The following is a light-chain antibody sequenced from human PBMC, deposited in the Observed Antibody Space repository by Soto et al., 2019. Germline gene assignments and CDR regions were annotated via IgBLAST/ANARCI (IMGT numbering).Light chain of an antibody. CDR1: SSDIGGYNY. CDR2: DVS. Sequence: QSALTQPASVSGSPGQSITISCTGTSSDIGGYNYVSWYQQHPGKVPKLIIYDVSNRPSGVSNRFSGSKSGNAASLTISGLQAEDEADYYCSSHTSTSTLYVFGTGTKVTVL. V-gene: IGLV2-14*03. J-gene: IGLJ1*01. CDR3: SSHTSTSTLYV.